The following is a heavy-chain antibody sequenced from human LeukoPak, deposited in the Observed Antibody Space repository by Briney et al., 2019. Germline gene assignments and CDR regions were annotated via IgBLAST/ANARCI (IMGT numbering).Heavy chain of an antibody. Sequence: DPSETLSLTCAVYGGSFSGYYWSWIRQPPGKGLEWIGEINHSGSTNYNPSLKSRVTISVDTSKNQFSLKLSSVTAADTAVYYCARVNRQDYWGQGTLVTVSS. CDR1: GGSFSGYY. V-gene: IGHV4-34*01. J-gene: IGHJ4*02. CDR2: INHSGST. CDR3: ARVNRQDY.